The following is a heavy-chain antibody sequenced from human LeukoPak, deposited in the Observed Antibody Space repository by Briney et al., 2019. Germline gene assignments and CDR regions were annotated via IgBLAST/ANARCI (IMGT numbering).Heavy chain of an antibody. CDR3: ARGVRDYDSSGYYYVPFDY. CDR2: IYYSGST. CDR1: GGSISSGGYY. D-gene: IGHD3-22*01. Sequence: SETLSLTCTVSGGSISSGGYYWSWIRQHPGKGLEWIGYIYYSGSTNYNPSLKSRVTISVDTSKNQFSLKLSSVTAADTAVYYCARGVRDYDSSGYYYVPFDYWGQGTLVTVSS. J-gene: IGHJ4*02. V-gene: IGHV4-61*08.